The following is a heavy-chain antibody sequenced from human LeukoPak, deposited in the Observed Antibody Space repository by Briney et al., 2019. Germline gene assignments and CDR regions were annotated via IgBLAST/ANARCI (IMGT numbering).Heavy chain of an antibody. CDR2: ISSSSSYI. D-gene: IGHD6-6*01. Sequence: PGGSLRLSCAASGFTFSSYSMNWVRQAPGKGLEWVSSISSSSSYIYYADSVKGRFTISRDNAKNSLYLQMNSLRAEDTAVYYCARVLNRDYSSWGGVFDIGGKGKRAPV. CDR1: GFTFSSYS. CDR3: ARVLNRDYSSWGGVFDI. V-gene: IGHV3-21*01. J-gene: IGHJ3*02.